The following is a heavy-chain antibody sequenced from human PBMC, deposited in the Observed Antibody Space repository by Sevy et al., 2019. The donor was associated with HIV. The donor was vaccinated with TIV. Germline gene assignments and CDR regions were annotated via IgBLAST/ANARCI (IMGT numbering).Heavy chain of an antibody. D-gene: IGHD3-22*01. CDR3: ARAEQVTMLVVFGGLYFDS. CDR2: IKQDESEK. CDR1: GFTFSRYW. Sequence: GGSLRLSCAASGFTFSRYWMTWVRQAPGKGLEGVANIKQDESEKYYVDSVKGRFTISRDNAKNSLYLQMNSLRADDTAVYYCARAEQVTMLVVFGGLYFDSWGQGTLVTVSS. V-gene: IGHV3-7*01. J-gene: IGHJ4*02.